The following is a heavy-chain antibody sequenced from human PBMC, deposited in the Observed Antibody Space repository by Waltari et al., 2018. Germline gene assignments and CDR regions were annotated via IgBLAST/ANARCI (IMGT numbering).Heavy chain of an antibody. J-gene: IGHJ4*02. D-gene: IGHD6-19*01. CDR3: ARESSGWLYYFDY. CDR2: IYYSGST. CDR1: GGSISSYY. Sequence: QVQLQESGPGLVKPSETLSLTCTVSGGSISSYYWSWIRQPPGKGLEWSGYIYYSGSTNYNPSLKSRVTISVDTSKKQFSLKLSSVTAADTAVYYCARESSGWLYYFDYWGQGTLVTVSS. V-gene: IGHV4-59*01.